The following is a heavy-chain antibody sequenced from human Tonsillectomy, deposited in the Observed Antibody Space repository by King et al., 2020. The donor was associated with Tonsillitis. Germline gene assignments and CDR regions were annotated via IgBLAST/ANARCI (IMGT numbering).Heavy chain of an antibody. Sequence: VQLQESGPGLVKPSETLSLTCTVSGGSISSYYWSWIRQPPGKGLEWIGYIYYSGSTNYNPSLKSRVTISVDTSKNQFSLKLSSVTAADTAVYYCARTGKIAARPEYYFDYWGQGTLVTVSS. J-gene: IGHJ4*02. CDR3: ARTGKIAARPEYYFDY. CDR2: IYYSGST. V-gene: IGHV4-59*01. CDR1: GGSISSYY. D-gene: IGHD6-6*01.